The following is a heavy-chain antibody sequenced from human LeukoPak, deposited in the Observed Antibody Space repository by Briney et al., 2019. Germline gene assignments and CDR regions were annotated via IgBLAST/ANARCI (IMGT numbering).Heavy chain of an antibody. J-gene: IGHJ6*03. CDR2: ISSSTTYI. Sequence: GGSLRLSCAASGFTFISNTLNWVRQAPGKGLEWVASISSSTTYIYYADSVKGRFTISRDNAKNSLDLRMTSLRVEDTAVYYCTRRGSGKSFFYMDVWGRGTTVTVSS. D-gene: IGHD3-16*01. CDR1: GFTFISNT. V-gene: IGHV3-21*01. CDR3: TRRGSGKSFFYMDV.